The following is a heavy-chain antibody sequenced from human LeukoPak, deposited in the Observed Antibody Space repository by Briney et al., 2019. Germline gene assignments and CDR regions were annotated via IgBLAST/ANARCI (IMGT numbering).Heavy chain of an antibody. CDR1: GGSISSSSYY. D-gene: IGHD6-6*01. CDR3: VRSSSSIFDY. CDR2: IYNSGST. V-gene: IGHV4-39*07. Sequence: SETLSLTYTVSGGSISSSSYYWGWIRQPPGKGLEWIGSIYNSGSTYYNPSLKSRVTISVDTSKNQFSLKLSSVTAADTAVYYCVRSSSSIFDYWGQGTLVTVSS. J-gene: IGHJ4*02.